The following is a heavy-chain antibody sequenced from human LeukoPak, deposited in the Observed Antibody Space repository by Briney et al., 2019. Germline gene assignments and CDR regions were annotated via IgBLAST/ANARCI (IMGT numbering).Heavy chain of an antibody. V-gene: IGHV4-59*01. CDR1: GGSISSYY. D-gene: IGHD3-9*01. CDR2: IYYSGST. Sequence: SETLSLTCTVSGGSISSYYWSWIRQPPGKGLEWIGYIYYSGSTNYNPSLKSRVTISVDTSKNQFSLKLSPVTAADTAVYYCARGASVLRYFDWLSPFDYWGQGTLVTVSS. CDR3: ARGASVLRYFDWLSPFDY. J-gene: IGHJ4*02.